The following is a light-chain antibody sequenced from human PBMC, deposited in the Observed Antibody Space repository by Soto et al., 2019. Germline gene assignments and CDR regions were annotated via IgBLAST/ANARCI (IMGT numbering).Light chain of an antibody. CDR2: QVS. V-gene: IGKV2-30*01. Sequence: VVMTQSPLSLPVTLGQPASISCRSSQSLVYSDGNTYLTWFRQRPGQSPRRLMYQVSNRDSGVPDRFSGSGSGTDFTLKISRVEAEDFGVYYCMQGTHWPPTFGGGTKVDVK. CDR1: QSLVYSDGNTY. CDR3: MQGTHWPPT. J-gene: IGKJ4*01.